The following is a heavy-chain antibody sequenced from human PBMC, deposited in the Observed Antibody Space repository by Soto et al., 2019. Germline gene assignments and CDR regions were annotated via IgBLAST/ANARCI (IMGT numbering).Heavy chain of an antibody. J-gene: IGHJ3*02. D-gene: IGHD5-18*01. CDR3: AREVTGLNAFDI. CDR2: ISHDGVHK. V-gene: IGHV3-30-3*01. CDR1: GLTFDNYA. Sequence: QVQLVESGGGVVHPGRSLRLSCAASGLTFDNYAMSWVRQAPGQGLEWVSVISHDGVHKFYADYVKGRFTISRENSKNTLYLEMNTLRAEDTAVYYCAREVTGLNAFDIWGQGTTVTVSS.